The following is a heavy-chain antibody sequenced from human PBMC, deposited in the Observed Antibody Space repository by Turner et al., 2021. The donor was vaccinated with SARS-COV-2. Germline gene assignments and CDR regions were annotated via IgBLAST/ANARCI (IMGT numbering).Heavy chain of an antibody. CDR1: RFPFSSYA. J-gene: IGHJ1*01. CDR2: MSGSGGST. V-gene: IGHV3-23*01. D-gene: IGHD6-19*01. Sequence: EVQLLESGGGLVQPGGSLRLSCSASRFPFSSYAMSWVRQAPGKGLEWVLAMSGSGGSTFYADSVKGRFTISRDNSKNTLYLQMNSLRAEDTAVYYCAKDPGVSSGPVLEYFQHWGQGTLVTVSS. CDR3: AKDPGVSSGPVLEYFQH.